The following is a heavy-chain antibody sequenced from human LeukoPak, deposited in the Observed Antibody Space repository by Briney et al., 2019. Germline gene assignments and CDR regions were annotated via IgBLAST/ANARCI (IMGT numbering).Heavy chain of an antibody. CDR1: GYTFTGYY. D-gene: IGHD2-2*01. J-gene: IGHJ4*02. V-gene: IGHV1-2*02. CDR2: INPNSGGT. CDR3: ARDLGGIVVEPATFDY. Sequence: ASVKVSCKASGYTFTGYYMHWVRQAPGQGFEWMGWINPNSGGTNYAQKFQGRVTMTRDTSISTAYMELSRLRSDDTAVYYCARDLGGIVVEPATFDYWGQGTLVTVSS.